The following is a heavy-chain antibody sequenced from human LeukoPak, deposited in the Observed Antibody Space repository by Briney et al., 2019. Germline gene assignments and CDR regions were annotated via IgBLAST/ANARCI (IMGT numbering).Heavy chain of an antibody. D-gene: IGHD2-8*01. Sequence: ASVKVSCKASGYTFTDYAIHWVRQAPGQSLEWMGWINGGNGNTKHSQKFQARVTITRDTSANTAYMELSSLGSEDTTIYYCARVISDCTNFNCFKGYFDYWAKEPRSPSPQ. V-gene: IGHV1-3*01. J-gene: IGHJ4*01. CDR1: GYTFTDYA. CDR2: INGGNGNT. CDR3: ARVISDCTNFNCFKGYFDY.